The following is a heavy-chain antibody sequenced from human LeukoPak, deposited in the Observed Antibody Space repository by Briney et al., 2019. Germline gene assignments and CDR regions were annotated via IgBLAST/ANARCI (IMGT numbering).Heavy chain of an antibody. J-gene: IGHJ4*02. V-gene: IGHV3-11*01. D-gene: IGHD4-17*01. CDR2: ITNRGDTV. CDR1: GFTFSDYY. CDR3: VRDSGDGDYEPLDS. Sequence: GGSLRLSCAASGFTFSDYYMTWVRQAPGKGLEWLSYITNRGDTVFYADSVKGRFTVSRDSSKNTLYLQMNSLRAEDTAVYYCVRDSGDGDYEPLDSWGQGTLVTVSS.